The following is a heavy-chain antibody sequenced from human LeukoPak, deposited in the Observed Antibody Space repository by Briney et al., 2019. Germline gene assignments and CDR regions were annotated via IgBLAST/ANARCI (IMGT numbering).Heavy chain of an antibody. Sequence: GSSVKVSCKTSGGTFSSYGIVWVRQAPGQGLEWLGRIIPVFDIANYARKFQGRVSITAGKSTTTAYMELTSLTSEDTAVYFCARDEGILGSHFWGQGTLVTVSS. D-gene: IGHD3-16*01. CDR1: GGTFSSYG. CDR2: IIPVFDIA. J-gene: IGHJ4*02. CDR3: ARDEGILGSHF. V-gene: IGHV1-69*04.